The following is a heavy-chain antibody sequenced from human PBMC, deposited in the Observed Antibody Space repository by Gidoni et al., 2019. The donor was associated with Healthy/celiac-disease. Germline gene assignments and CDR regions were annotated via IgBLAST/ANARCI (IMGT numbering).Heavy chain of an antibody. CDR2: IYSGGST. D-gene: IGHD3-22*01. CDR1: GFPVSSNY. J-gene: IGHJ3*02. Sequence: EVQLVESGGGLIQPGGSLRLSCAASGFPVSSNYMSWVRQAPGKGLEWVSVIYSGGSTYYADSVKGRFTISRDNSKNTLYLQMNSLRAEDTAVYYCARELDSSTFDAFDIWGQGTMVTVSS. CDR3: ARELDSSTFDAFDI. V-gene: IGHV3-53*01.